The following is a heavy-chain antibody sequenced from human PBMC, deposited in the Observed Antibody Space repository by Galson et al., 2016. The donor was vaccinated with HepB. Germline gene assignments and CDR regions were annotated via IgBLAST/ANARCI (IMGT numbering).Heavy chain of an antibody. V-gene: IGHV3-66*01. CDR1: GFTVGNNY. J-gene: IGHJ4*02. CDR2: IYSGGGT. D-gene: IGHD3-10*01. CDR3: TTGNLPGGHC. Sequence: SLRLSCAASGFTVGNNYMAWVAQAPGQGLEWVSFIYSGGGTDYRNSVKGRFTISRDSSKNTVYLQMDSLRAEDTAMYYCTTGNLPGGHCWGQGTLVTVSS.